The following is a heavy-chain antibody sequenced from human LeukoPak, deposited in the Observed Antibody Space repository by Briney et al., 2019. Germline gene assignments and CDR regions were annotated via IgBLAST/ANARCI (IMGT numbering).Heavy chain of an antibody. J-gene: IGHJ5*02. CDR2: IHYTGST. D-gene: IGHD3-9*01. CDR1: GGSITSSY. Sequence: PSETLSLTCTVSGGSITSSYWSWIRQSPGKGLEWIGYIHYTGSTNYNPSLKSRVTMLIDTSKDQFSLKLSSVTAADTAVYYCARGRYSAGDNWFDPWGQGTLVTVSS. CDR3: ARGRYSAGDNWFDP. V-gene: IGHV4-59*01.